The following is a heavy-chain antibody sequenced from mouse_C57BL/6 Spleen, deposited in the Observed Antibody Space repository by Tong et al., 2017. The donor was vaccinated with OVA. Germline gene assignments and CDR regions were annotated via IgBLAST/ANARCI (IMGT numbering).Heavy chain of an antibody. D-gene: IGHD2-10*02. V-gene: IGHV1S132*01. CDR2: IFPGTGTT. Sequence: VQLQESGAELVKPGASVKLSCKTSGYTFTSYWIQWVKQRPGQGLGWIGEIFPGTGTTYYNEKFKGKATLTIDTSSSTAYMQLSSLTSEDSAVYYCASGMVTLFDYWGQGTTLTVSS. CDR3: ASGMVTLFDY. CDR1: GYTFTSYW. J-gene: IGHJ2*01.